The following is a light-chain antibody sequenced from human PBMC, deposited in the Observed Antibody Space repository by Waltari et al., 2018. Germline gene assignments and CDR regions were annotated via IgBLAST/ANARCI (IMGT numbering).Light chain of an antibody. J-gene: IGKJ1*01. CDR2: GAS. CDR1: QGVSRAF. CDR3: QHYVSLPVT. V-gene: IGKV3-20*01. Sequence: CRSSQGVSRAFAWYQQNPGQAPRLLIYGASNRATGIPDRFSGSGSGTDFSLIISRLEPEDFAVYYCQHYVSLPVTFGQGTKVEIK.